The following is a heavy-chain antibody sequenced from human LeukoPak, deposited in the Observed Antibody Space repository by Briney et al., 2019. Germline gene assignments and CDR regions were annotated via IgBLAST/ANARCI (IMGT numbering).Heavy chain of an antibody. CDR2: INTDGSTT. Sequence: GGSLRLSCAASGFTFSDYYMSWIRQAPGKGLEWVSRINTDGSTTNYADSVKGRFTISRDNAKNTLYMQMNRLRAEDTAVYYCARGAQGVWGNDYWGQGTLVTVSS. CDR1: GFTFSDYY. V-gene: IGHV3-74*01. J-gene: IGHJ4*02. CDR3: ARGAQGVWGNDY. D-gene: IGHD3-16*01.